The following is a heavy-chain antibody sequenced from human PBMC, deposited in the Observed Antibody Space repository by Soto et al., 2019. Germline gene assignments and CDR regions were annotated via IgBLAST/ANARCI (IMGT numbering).Heavy chain of an antibody. D-gene: IGHD1-26*01. CDR3: ANEGEGTTPHYYYYGMDV. CDR2: ISYDGSNK. V-gene: IGHV3-30*18. CDR1: GFTFSSYG. J-gene: IGHJ6*02. Sequence: GGSLRLSCAASGFTFSSYGMHWVRQAPGKGLEWVAVISYDGSNKYYADSVKGRFTISRDNSKNTLYLQMNSLRAEDTAVYYCANEGEGTTPHYYYYGMDVWGQGTTVTVSS.